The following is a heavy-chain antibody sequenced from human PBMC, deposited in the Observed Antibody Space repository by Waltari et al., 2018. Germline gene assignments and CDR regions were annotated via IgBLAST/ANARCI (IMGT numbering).Heavy chain of an antibody. CDR2: KKQDGRDK. D-gene: IGHD3-16*01. V-gene: IGHV3-7*01. CDR3: ARDGGGGSFQL. CDR1: GFTFSMYW. Sequence: EVQLVESGGGLVQPGGSLRLSCAASGFTFSMYWMTWVRQAPGKGLGKVANKKQDGRDKYYVASVKGRFTVSKDNAKNSLYLQMHSLRAEDTCVYYCARDGGGGSFQLGGQGTLVTVSS. J-gene: IGHJ1*01.